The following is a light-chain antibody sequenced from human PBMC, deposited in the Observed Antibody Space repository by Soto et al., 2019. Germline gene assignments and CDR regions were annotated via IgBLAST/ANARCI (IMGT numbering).Light chain of an antibody. J-gene: IGKJ1*01. CDR3: QQYDSSPWT. V-gene: IGKV3-20*01. Sequence: EIVLTQSPGTLSLSPGERATLSCRASQSVNSNFLAWFQQKPGQAPRLLIYATSSRATDIPDRFSGSGSGTDFTLTISRLEPEDFAVYYCQQYDSSPWTFGQGTKVEIK. CDR2: ATS. CDR1: QSVNSNF.